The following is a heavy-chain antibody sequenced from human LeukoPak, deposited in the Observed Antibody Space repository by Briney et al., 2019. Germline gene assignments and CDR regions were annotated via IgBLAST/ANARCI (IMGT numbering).Heavy chain of an antibody. V-gene: IGHV1-2*02. CDR3: ARDRCGGVYSGYDLGPGSCEAAAGYFDY. CDR1: GYTFTCYY. D-gene: IGHD5-12*01. CDR2: INPNSGGT. Sequence: ASVKVSCKASGYTFTCYYMHWVRQAPGQGLEWMGWINPNSGGTNYAQKFQGRVTMTRDMSTSTVYMELSSLRSEDTAVYYCARDRCGGVYSGYDLGPGSCEAAAGYFDYWGQGTLVTVSS. J-gene: IGHJ4*02.